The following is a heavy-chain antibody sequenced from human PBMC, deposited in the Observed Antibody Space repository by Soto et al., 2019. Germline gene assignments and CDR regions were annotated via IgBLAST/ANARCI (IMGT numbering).Heavy chain of an antibody. D-gene: IGHD1-1*01. Sequence: PGGSLRLSCAASGFTFSSYGMHWVRQAPGKGLEWVAVIWYDGSNKYYADSVKGRFTISRDNSKNTLYLQMNSLRAEETAVYYCERDLLEWNQAEAWFDTWGQGTLVTVSS. CDR3: ERDLLEWNQAEAWFDT. CDR1: GFTFSSYG. CDR2: IWYDGSNK. J-gene: IGHJ5*02. V-gene: IGHV3-33*01.